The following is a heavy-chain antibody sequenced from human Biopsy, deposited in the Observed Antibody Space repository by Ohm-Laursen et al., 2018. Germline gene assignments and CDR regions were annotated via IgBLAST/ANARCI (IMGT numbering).Heavy chain of an antibody. V-gene: IGHV4-4*07. D-gene: IGHD3-22*01. CDR3: ARDLPYYENSGYGAFDM. Sequence: TLSLTCAVSGGFISTYYWNWIRQPAGKALEWIGRIYNTGSTNYNPSLQSRVTMSVDTSKNQFSLKMSSVTASDTAVYYCARDLPYYENSGYGAFDMWGQGTMVTVSS. CDR2: IYNTGST. J-gene: IGHJ3*02. CDR1: GGFISTYY.